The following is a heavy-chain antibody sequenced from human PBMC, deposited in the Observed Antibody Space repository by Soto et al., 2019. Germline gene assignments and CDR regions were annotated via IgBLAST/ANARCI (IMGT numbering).Heavy chain of an antibody. CDR1: GFTFNNYA. CDR2: TTSDGYT. J-gene: IGHJ4*02. D-gene: IGHD6-19*01. V-gene: IGHV3-23*01. Sequence: EVQLLESGGGLVQPGGSLRLSCVASGFTFNNYAMSWVRQAPGKGLEWVSVTTSDGYTYYADSVKGRFTISRDNSKNTLFLQMNSLRADDTAIYYCAKGPGSGWVYFDYWGQGTLVPVSS. CDR3: AKGPGSGWVYFDY.